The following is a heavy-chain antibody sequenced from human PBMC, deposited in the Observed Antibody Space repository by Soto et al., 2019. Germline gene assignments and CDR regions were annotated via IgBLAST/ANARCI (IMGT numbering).Heavy chain of an antibody. D-gene: IGHD6-19*01. Sequence: SDTLSLTCAVYGGSFSGYYWSWIRQPPGKGLEWIGEINHSGSTNYNPSLKSRVTISGDTPKSQFSLKLSSVTAADTAVYYCARDSGIEVASRLDPWGQGTLVTVSS. CDR3: ARDSGIEVASRLDP. V-gene: IGHV4-34*01. CDR1: GGSFSGYY. J-gene: IGHJ5*02. CDR2: INHSGST.